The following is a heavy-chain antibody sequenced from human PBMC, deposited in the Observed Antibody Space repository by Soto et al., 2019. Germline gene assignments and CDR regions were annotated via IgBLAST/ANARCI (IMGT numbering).Heavy chain of an antibody. V-gene: IGHV3-21*04. J-gene: IGHJ6*02. Sequence: PGGSLRLSCVASGFAFRSYGMNWVRQAPGKGLEWVSSISTSSSAIYYTDSVKGRFTISRDNAKNSLYLQMNSLRAEDTAVYYCARDPGITMVRGVIITVRYYYGMDVWGQGTTVTVSS. CDR3: ARDPGITMVRGVIITVRYYYGMDV. CDR2: ISTSSSAI. D-gene: IGHD3-10*01. CDR1: GFAFRSYG.